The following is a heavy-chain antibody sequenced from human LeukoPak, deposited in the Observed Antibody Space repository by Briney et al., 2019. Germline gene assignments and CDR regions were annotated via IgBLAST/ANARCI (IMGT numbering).Heavy chain of an antibody. J-gene: IGHJ1*01. CDR2: IYYSGST. CDR1: GGSISSYY. V-gene: IGHV4-59*01. Sequence: SETLSLTCTVSGGSISSYYWSWIRQPPGKGLEWIGYIYYSGSTNYNPSLKSRVTISVDTSKNQFSLKLSSVTAADTAVYYCARGPPGGIGEYFQHWGQGTLVTVSS. CDR3: ARGPPGGIGEYFQH. D-gene: IGHD2-15*01.